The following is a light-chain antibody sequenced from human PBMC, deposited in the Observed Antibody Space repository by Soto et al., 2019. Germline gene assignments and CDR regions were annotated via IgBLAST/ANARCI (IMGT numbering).Light chain of an antibody. CDR2: GAS. J-gene: IGKJ1*01. Sequence: EIVLTQSPGTLSLSPGERATLSCRASQSVSSSYLAWYQQKPGQAPRLLIYGASSRATGIPDRFSGSGSGTDFTLTISRLEPEDFEVYYCQQYGSSPKTFGQRTKVEIK. CDR3: QQYGSSPKT. CDR1: QSVSSSY. V-gene: IGKV3-20*01.